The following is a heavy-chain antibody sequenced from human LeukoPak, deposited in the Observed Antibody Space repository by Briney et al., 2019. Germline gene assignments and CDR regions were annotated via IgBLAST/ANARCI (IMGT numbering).Heavy chain of an antibody. Sequence: ASVEVSCKASGYPFTNYFIHWVRQAPGQGLEWTGVINLSDDTTTYTQKFQGRVTMTRDTSTNTVYMKLTSLRSEDTAVYYCARDQHTLFGVVTPIPYYMDVWGKGTTVTVSS. D-gene: IGHD3-3*01. J-gene: IGHJ6*03. V-gene: IGHV1-46*01. CDR2: INLSDDTT. CDR3: ARDQHTLFGVVTPIPYYMDV. CDR1: GYPFTNYF.